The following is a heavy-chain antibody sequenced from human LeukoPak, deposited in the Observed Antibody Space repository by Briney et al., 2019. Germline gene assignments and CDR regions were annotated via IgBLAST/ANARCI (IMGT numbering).Heavy chain of an antibody. CDR3: ARAPDYSGSYLDY. V-gene: IGHV1-8*01. CDR2: MNPNSGNT. J-gene: IGHJ4*02. D-gene: IGHD1-26*01. CDR1: GYTFTSDD. Sequence: GASVEVSCKASGYTFTSDDINWVRQATGQGLEWMGWMNPNSGNTGYAQKVQGRVTMTRNTSISTAYMELSSLRSEDTAVYYCARAPDYSGSYLDYWGQGTLVTVSS.